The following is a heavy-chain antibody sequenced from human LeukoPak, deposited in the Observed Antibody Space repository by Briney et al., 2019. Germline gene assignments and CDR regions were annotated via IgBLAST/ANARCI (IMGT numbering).Heavy chain of an antibody. Sequence: GRSLRLSCAASGFIFSSCGMLGVRQAPGKGVEGVAVISYDGSNKYYADSVKGRFTISRDNSKNTLYLQMNSLRAEDTAVYYCAKDYEGYGSGPFDYWGQGTLVTVSS. CDR2: ISYDGSNK. V-gene: IGHV3-30*18. J-gene: IGHJ4*02. D-gene: IGHD3-10*01. CDR3: AKDYEGYGSGPFDY. CDR1: GFIFSSCG.